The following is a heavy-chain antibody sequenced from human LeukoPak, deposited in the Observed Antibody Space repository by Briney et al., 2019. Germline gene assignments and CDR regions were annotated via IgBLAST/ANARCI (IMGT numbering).Heavy chain of an antibody. CDR3: ARHAVWFGELALDY. CDR1: GGPISSYS. V-gene: IGHV4-59*08. J-gene: IGHJ4*02. D-gene: IGHD3-10*01. Sequence: SETLSLTCTVSGGPISSYSWSWIRQPPGKGLEWIGYIYNNGSTQNNPSLKSRVTISVDTSKNQFSLKLSSVTAADTAVYYCARHAVWFGELALDYWGQGTLVTVSS. CDR2: IYNNGST.